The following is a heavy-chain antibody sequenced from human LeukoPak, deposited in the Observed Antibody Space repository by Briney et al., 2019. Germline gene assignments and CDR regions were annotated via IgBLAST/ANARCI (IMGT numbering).Heavy chain of an antibody. V-gene: IGHV3-23*01. J-gene: IGHJ4*02. CDR2: ISGSGASR. D-gene: IGHD3-10*01. Sequence: GGSLRLSCAASGFTFSSYAMSWVRQAPGKGLEWVSGISGSGASRYDADSVKGRVTISRDNSKNTLYLQVNSLRAEDTALYYCAKLDGSATSPYWGQGTLVTVSS. CDR3: AKLDGSATSPY. CDR1: GFTFSSYA.